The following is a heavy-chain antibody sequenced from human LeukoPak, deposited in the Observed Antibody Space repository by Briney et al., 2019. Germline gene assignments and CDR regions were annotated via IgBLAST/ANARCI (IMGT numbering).Heavy chain of an antibody. CDR2: ISSSGSTR. CDR1: GFTFSGFE. Sequence: GGSLRLSCAASGFTFSGFEMNWVRQAPGKGLEWVSYISSSGSTRYYADSMEGRFTVSRDNAKNSLYLQMNSLRAEDTAVYYCARDPVNCGGDCYQAWGQGTLVTVSS. V-gene: IGHV3-48*03. CDR3: ARDPVNCGGDCYQA. J-gene: IGHJ5*02. D-gene: IGHD2-21*02.